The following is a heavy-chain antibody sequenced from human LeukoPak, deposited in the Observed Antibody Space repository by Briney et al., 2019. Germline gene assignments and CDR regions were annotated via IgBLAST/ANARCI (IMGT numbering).Heavy chain of an antibody. V-gene: IGHV3-7*01. CDR3: AREGGSYSSGYYYGVAEYFQH. D-gene: IGHD3-22*01. Sequence: PGGSLILSCAASGFTFSSYWMSWVRQAPGKGLEGVANIKQDGSEKYDVDSVKCRFTISRYNANNSKYLQMNSLRAEDTAVYYCAREGGSYSSGYYYGVAEYFQHWGQGTLVTVSS. CDR2: IKQDGSEK. J-gene: IGHJ1*01. CDR1: GFTFSSYW.